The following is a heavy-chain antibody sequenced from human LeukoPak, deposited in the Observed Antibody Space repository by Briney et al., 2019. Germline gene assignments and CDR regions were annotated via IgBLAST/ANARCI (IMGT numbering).Heavy chain of an antibody. Sequence: GGSLRLSFEASGFALSDYSMNWVRQAPGKGLQWVSYINSRSSDIYYADSVKGRFTISRANAKNSLFLQMYSLRPEDSAVYYCGRAGFGRYGLDVWGQGTTVTVSS. CDR1: GFALSDYS. J-gene: IGHJ6*02. V-gene: IGHV3-48*01. CDR3: GRAGFGRYGLDV. CDR2: INSRSSDI. D-gene: IGHD3-10*01.